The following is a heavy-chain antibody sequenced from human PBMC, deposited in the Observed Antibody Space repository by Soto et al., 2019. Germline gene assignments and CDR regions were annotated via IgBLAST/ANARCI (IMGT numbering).Heavy chain of an antibody. Sequence: EVQLVESGGGLVQPGGSLRLSCAASGFTFSSCSMNWVRQAPGTGLEWVSYISSSSSTIFYADSVKGRFTISRDNAKNSLYLQMNSLRDEDTAVYYCASQNRYSYGWFDYWGQGTLVTVSS. CDR1: GFTFSSCS. CDR2: ISSSSSTI. J-gene: IGHJ4*02. CDR3: ASQNRYSYGWFDY. V-gene: IGHV3-48*02. D-gene: IGHD5-18*01.